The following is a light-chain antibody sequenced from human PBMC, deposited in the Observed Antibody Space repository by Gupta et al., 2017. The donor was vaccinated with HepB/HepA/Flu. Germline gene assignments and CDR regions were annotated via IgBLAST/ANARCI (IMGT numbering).Light chain of an antibody. CDR3: GAGDRGLNTFV. V-gene: IGLV1-51*01. Sequence: QSVLTQPPSVSAAPGQKVTISCSGSNSNIGNNYVSWYQQLPGTAPKLLIYENDNRCCGIPDRFSGSKSGTSATMGITALQTGGAADYYCGAGDRGLNTFVFGGGTTLTVL. CDR1: NSNIGNNY. J-gene: IGLJ2*01. CDR2: END.